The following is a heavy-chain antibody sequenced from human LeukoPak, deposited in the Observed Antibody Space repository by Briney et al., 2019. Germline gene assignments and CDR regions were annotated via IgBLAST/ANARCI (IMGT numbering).Heavy chain of an antibody. J-gene: IGHJ4*02. CDR3: ARRAGAYSHPYDY. V-gene: IGHV3-21*04. Sequence: GGSLRLSCAASGFTFSTYTMNWVRQAPGKGLEWVSSISSRRSSIYYADSVKGRFTISRDNAKNSLYLQMNSLRAEDTAVYYCARRAGAYSHPYDYWGQGTLVSVSS. CDR2: ISSRRSSI. CDR1: GFTFSTYT. D-gene: IGHD4/OR15-4a*01.